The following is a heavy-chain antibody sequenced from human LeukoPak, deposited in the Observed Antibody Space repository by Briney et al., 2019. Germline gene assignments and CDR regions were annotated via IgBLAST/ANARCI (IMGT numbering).Heavy chain of an antibody. V-gene: IGHV1-69*04. D-gene: IGHD5-24*01. CDR2: IIPILGIA. CDR1: GGTFSSYA. J-gene: IGHJ4*02. Sequence: GASVKVSCKASGGTFSSYAISWVRQAPGQGLEWMGRIIPILGIANYAQKFQGRVTITADKSTSTAYMELSSLRSEDTAVYYGATSRDGYNGEGYFDYWGQGTLVTVSS. CDR3: ATSRDGYNGEGYFDY.